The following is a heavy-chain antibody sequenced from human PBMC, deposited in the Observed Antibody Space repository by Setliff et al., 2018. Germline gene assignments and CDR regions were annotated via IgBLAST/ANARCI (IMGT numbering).Heavy chain of an antibody. J-gene: IGHJ4*02. D-gene: IGHD1-26*01. CDR1: GFTFSSYS. CDR2: ISSSSSYI. CDR3: TREHTPWVGASHHDC. V-gene: IGHV3-21*01. Sequence: GGSLRLSCAASGFTFSSYSMNWVRQAPGKGLEWVSSISSSSSYIYYADSVKGRFTISRDNVKKMLYLQMDSLRTEDTAVYYCTREHTPWVGASHHDCWGQGTQVTVSS.